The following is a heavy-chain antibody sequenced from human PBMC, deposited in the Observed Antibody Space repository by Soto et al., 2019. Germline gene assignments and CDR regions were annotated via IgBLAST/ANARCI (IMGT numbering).Heavy chain of an antibody. CDR1: GFTFSSYA. CDR2: ISGSGGST. V-gene: IGHV3-23*01. CDR3: AKDLGLPPNYGPFDY. D-gene: IGHD3-10*01. J-gene: IGHJ4*02. Sequence: GVSLRLSCAGSGFTFSSYAMSWVRQAPGKGLEWVSAISGSGGSTYYADSVKGRFTISRDNSKNTLYLQMNSLRAEDTAVYYCAKDLGLPPNYGPFDYWGQGALVTVSS.